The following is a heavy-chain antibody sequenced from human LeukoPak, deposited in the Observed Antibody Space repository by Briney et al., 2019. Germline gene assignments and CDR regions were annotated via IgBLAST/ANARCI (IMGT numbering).Heavy chain of an antibody. D-gene: IGHD3-22*01. V-gene: IGHV3-23*01. CDR1: GFAFSTYA. Sequence: GGSLRLSCAASGFAFSTYAMSWVRQAPGKGLEWVSCISASYGSTYYADSVKGRFTISRDNSKNTLYLQMNSLRPEDTAVYYCAKDYYYDPVDAFDVWGQGTMVSVSS. J-gene: IGHJ3*01. CDR3: AKDYYYDPVDAFDV. CDR2: ISASYGST.